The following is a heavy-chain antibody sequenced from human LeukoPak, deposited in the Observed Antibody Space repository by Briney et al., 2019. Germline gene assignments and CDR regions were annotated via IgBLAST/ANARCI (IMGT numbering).Heavy chain of an antibody. J-gene: IGHJ4*02. CDR3: ARETSPWVYFDY. V-gene: IGHV4-59*01. CDR2: IYYSGST. D-gene: IGHD6-6*01. Sequence: SETLSLTCTVSGGSISSYYWSWIRQPPGKGLEWIGYIYYSGSTNYNPSLKSRVTISVDTSKNQFSLKLSSVTAAVTAVYYCARETSPWVYFDYWGQGTLVTVSS. CDR1: GGSISSYY.